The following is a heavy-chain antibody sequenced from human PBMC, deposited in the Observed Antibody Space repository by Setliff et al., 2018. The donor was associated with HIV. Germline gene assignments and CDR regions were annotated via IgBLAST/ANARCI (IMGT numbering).Heavy chain of an antibody. V-gene: IGHV4-39*01. J-gene: IGHJ4*02. CDR3: ATYSASWPDY. D-gene: IGHD6-13*01. Sequence: ASETLSLTCTVSGASISSRSYYWAWIRQPPGKGLEWIGTIYYSGSTYYNPSLKSRVTISVDTSKNQFSLKLSSVTAADTAVYYCATYSASWPDYWGQGTLVTVSS. CDR1: GASISSRSYY. CDR2: IYYSGST.